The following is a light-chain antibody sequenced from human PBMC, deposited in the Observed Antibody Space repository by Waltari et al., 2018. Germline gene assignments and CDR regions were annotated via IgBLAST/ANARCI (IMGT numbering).Light chain of an antibody. CDR1: QSLLYSSNNKNS. V-gene: IGKV4-1*01. J-gene: IGKJ4*01. Sequence: DIVMTQSPDSLAVSLGERATINCKSSQSLLYSSNNKNSLTWYQQNPGQPPKLLIYWASTRESGVPDRFSGSGSGTDFTLTISSLQAEDVAVYYCQQYYSLPLTFGGGTKVEIK. CDR2: WAS. CDR3: QQYYSLPLT.